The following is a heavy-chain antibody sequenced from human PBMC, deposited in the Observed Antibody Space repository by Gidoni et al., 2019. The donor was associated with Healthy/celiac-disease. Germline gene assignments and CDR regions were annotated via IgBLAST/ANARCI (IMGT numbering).Heavy chain of an antibody. CDR3: AKRYYYYYGMDV. Sequence: EVQLLESGGGLVHPGGSLRLCCAASGSTFSSYAMSWVRQAPGTGLEWVSAISGSGGSTYYEEPVKGRFTISRDNYKNTLYLQMNSMRAEDTAVYYCAKRYYYYYGMDVWGQGTTVTVSS. J-gene: IGHJ6*02. CDR2: ISGSGGST. V-gene: IGHV3-23*01. CDR1: GSTFSSYA.